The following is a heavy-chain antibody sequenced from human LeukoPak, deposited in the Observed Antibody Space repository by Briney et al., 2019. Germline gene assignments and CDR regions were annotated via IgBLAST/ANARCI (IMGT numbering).Heavy chain of an antibody. V-gene: IGHV4-39*07. J-gene: IGHJ4*02. CDR1: GGSISSSSYY. CDR3: ARGVDTASYYFDY. D-gene: IGHD5-18*01. Sequence: SETLSLTCTVSGGSISSSSYYWGWIRQPPGKGLEWIGSIYYSGSTYYNPSLKGRVTISVDTSKNQFSLKLSSVTAADTAVYYCARGVDTASYYFDYWGQGTLVTVSS. CDR2: IYYSGST.